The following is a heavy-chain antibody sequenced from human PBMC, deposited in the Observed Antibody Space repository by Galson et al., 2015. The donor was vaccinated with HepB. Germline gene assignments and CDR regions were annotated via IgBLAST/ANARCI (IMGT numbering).Heavy chain of an antibody. CDR2: IWYDGSNK. J-gene: IGHJ3*02. CDR1: GFTFSSYG. D-gene: IGHD3-10*01. Sequence: SLRLSCAASGFTFSSYGMHWVRQAPGKGLEWVAVIWYDGSNKYYADSVKGRFTISRDNSKNTLYLQMNSLRAEDTAVYYCAREFGSHYYGSGSNDAFDIWGQGTMVTVSS. CDR3: AREFGSHYYGSGSNDAFDI. V-gene: IGHV3-33*01.